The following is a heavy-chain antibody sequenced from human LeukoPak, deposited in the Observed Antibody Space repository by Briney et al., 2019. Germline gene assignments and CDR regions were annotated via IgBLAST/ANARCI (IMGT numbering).Heavy chain of an antibody. CDR2: IHSDGSST. D-gene: IGHD3-10*02. V-gene: IGHV3-74*01. J-gene: IGHJ4*02. CDR1: GFTFSSDW. Sequence: GGSLRLSCAASGFTFSSDWMIWVRQAPGKGLVWVSRIHSDGSSTIYADSVKGRFTISRDNAKNTLYLQMNSLRAEDTAVYYCVRDRYYVPDYWGQGTLVTVSS. CDR3: VRDRYYVPDY.